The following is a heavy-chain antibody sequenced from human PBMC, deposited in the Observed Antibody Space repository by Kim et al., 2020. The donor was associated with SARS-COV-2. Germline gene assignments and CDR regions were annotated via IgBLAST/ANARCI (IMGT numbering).Heavy chain of an antibody. V-gene: IGHV4-34*01. CDR3: ASRRGYYYGSGSYASAPLRYDY. CDR1: GGSFSGYY. Sequence: SETLSLTCAVYGGSFSGYYWSWIRQPPGKGLEWIGEINHSGSTNYNPSLKSRVTISVDTSKNQFSLKLSSVTAADTAVYYCASRRGYYYGSGSYASAPLRYDYWGQGTLVTVSS. CDR2: INHSGST. J-gene: IGHJ4*02. D-gene: IGHD3-10*01.